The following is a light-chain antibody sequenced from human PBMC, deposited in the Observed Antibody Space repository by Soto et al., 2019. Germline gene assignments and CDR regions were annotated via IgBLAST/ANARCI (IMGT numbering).Light chain of an antibody. CDR1: SSDVGGYNH. Sequence: QSALTQPASVSGSPGQSITISCTGTSSDVGGYNHVSWYQQHPGKAPKVMIYEVSNRPSGVSNRFSGSKSGNTASLTISGLQAEDAADYYCSSYTGTSTQYVFGTGTKVTVL. CDR2: EVS. J-gene: IGLJ1*01. V-gene: IGLV2-14*01. CDR3: SSYTGTSTQYV.